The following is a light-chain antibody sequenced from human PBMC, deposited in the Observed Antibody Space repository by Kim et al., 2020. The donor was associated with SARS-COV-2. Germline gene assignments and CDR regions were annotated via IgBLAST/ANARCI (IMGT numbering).Light chain of an antibody. V-gene: IGKV1-12*01. CDR2: GAS. CDR1: QSISSW. Sequence: DIQMTQSPSSVSASVGDRVTITCRASQSISSWLAWYQQKPGKAPKLLIYGASSLQSGVPSRFSGSGSGTDFTLNINSLQPEDFATYFCQQANSFPYTFGQGTKLEI. J-gene: IGKJ2*01. CDR3: QQANSFPYT.